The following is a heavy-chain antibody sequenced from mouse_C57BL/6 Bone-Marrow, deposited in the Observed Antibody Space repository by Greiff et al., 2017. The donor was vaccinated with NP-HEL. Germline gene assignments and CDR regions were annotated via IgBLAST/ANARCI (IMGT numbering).Heavy chain of an antibody. D-gene: IGHD2-3*01. J-gene: IGHJ3*01. CDR1: GYTFTSYD. Sequence: VQLQQSGPELVKPGASVKLSCKASGYTFTSYDINWVKQRPGQGLEWIGWIYPRDGSTKYNEKFTGKATLTVDTSSSTAYMELHSLTSEDSAVYFCAKGYYLAWFAYWGQGTLVTVSA. V-gene: IGHV1-85*01. CDR3: AKGYYLAWFAY. CDR2: IYPRDGST.